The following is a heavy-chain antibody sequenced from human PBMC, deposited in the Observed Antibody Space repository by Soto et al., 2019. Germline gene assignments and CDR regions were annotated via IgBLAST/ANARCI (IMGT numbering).Heavy chain of an antibody. D-gene: IGHD6-6*01. J-gene: IGHJ6*02. CDR1: GGSISSSSYY. CDR3: ARQRVIAARRYYYGMDV. V-gene: IGHV4-39*01. CDR2: IYYSGST. Sequence: ETLSLTCTVSGGSISSSSYYWGWIRQPPGKGLEWIGSIYYSGSTYYNPSLKSRVTISVDTSKNQFSLKLSSVTAADTAVYYCARQRVIAARRYYYGMDVWGQGTTVTVSS.